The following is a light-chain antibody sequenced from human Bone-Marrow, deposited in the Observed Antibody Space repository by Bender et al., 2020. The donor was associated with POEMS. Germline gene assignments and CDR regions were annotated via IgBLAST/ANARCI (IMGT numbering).Light chain of an antibody. CDR1: SSNTGSGYD. CDR3: QSYDNRLGGWM. J-gene: IGLJ3*02. CDR2: GYN. V-gene: IGLV1-40*01. Sequence: QSVLTQPPSVSGAPGQRVTISCTGSSSNTGSGYDINWYQHLPGTAPKLLIYGYNNRPSGVPDRFSGSKSGTSASLAITGLRAEDEVEYYCQSYDNRLGGWMFGGGTKLTVL.